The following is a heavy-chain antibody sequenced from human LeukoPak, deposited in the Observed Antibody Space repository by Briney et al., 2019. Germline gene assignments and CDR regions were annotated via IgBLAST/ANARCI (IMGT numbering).Heavy chain of an antibody. Sequence: GGSLRLSCAASGCTFSSYAMSWVRQAPGKGREWVSAISGSGGSTYYADSVKGRFTISRDNSKNTLYLQMNSLRAEDTAVYYCAKRRLNWNLRHWGQGTLVTVSS. D-gene: IGHD1-1*01. CDR3: AKRRLNWNLRH. CDR2: ISGSGGST. V-gene: IGHV3-23*01. J-gene: IGHJ4*02. CDR1: GCTFSSYA.